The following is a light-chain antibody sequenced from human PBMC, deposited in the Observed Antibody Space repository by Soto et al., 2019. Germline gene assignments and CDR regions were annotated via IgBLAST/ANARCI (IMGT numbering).Light chain of an antibody. Sequence: AIQLTQSPSSLSASVGDRVTITCRASQGISSALAWYQQQPGKAPKSLIYDASSLESGVPSRFSGSGSGTDFTLTISSLQPEDFATYYCQQFNNYPYTFGQGTKLEIK. CDR2: DAS. J-gene: IGKJ2*01. V-gene: IGKV1D-13*01. CDR1: QGISSA. CDR3: QQFNNYPYT.